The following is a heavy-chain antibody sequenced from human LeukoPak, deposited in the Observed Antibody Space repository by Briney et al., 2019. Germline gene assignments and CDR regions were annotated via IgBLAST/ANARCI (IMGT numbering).Heavy chain of an antibody. V-gene: IGHV3-23*01. CDR1: GFTFSSYS. J-gene: IGHJ4*02. CDR3: AKGPYSSSRLIIGY. D-gene: IGHD6-13*01. Sequence: GGSLRLSCAASGFTFSSYSMNWVRQAPGKGLEWVSAISGSGGSTYYADSVKGRFTISRDNSKNTLYLQMNSLRAEDTAVYYCAKGPYSSSRLIIGYWGQGTLVTVSS. CDR2: ISGSGGST.